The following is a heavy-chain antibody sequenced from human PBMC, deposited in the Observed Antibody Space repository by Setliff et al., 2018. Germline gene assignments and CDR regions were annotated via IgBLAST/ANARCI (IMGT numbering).Heavy chain of an antibody. Sequence: ASVNVSCKASGYTFTSYAMNWVRQAPGQGLEWMGWINTNTGNPTYAQGFTGRFVFSLDTSVSTAYLQISSLKAEDTAVYYCARGPLHYDFWSGYYTVSWFDPWGQGTLVTVS. CDR1: GYTFTSYA. V-gene: IGHV7-4-1*02. D-gene: IGHD3-3*01. CDR3: ARGPLHYDFWSGYYTVSWFDP. J-gene: IGHJ5*02. CDR2: INTNTGNP.